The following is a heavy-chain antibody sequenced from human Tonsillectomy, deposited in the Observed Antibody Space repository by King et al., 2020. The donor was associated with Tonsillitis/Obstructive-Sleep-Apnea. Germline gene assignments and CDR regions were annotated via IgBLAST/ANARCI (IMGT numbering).Heavy chain of an antibody. CDR2: IGDTGIRT. CDR1: GFTFSSYA. D-gene: IGHD3-16*02. CDR3: ETDWGSYRQGGY. Sequence: VQLVESGGGLIQPGGSLRLSWVASGFTFSSYAMSWVRQAPGKGLEWVSTIGDTGIRTYYADSVKGRFTISRDSSKNTLYLQMDSLRVEDTAVYYCETDWGSYRQGGYWGQGTLVTVSS. J-gene: IGHJ4*02. V-gene: IGHV3-23*04.